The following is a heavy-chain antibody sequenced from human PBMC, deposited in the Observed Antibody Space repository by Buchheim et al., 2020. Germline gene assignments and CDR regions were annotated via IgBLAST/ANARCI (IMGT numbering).Heavy chain of an antibody. J-gene: IGHJ6*02. CDR2: IYYSGST. D-gene: IGHD2/OR15-2a*01. CDR1: GGSISSSSYY. V-gene: IGHV4-39*07. Sequence: QLQLQESGPGLVKPSETLSLTCTVSGGSISSSSYYWGWTRQPPGKGLEWIGSIYYSGSTYYNPSLKSRVTISVDTSKNQFSLKLSSVTAADTAVYYCARFGGPTTYYYYYYGMDVWGQGTT. CDR3: ARFGGPTTYYYYYYGMDV.